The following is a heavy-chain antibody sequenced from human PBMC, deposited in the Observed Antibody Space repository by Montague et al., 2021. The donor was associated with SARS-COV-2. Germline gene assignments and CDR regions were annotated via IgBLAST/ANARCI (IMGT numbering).Heavy chain of an antibody. J-gene: IGHJ5*02. CDR3: ATESYSGSYNWFDP. CDR2: FDPEDGET. D-gene: IGHD1-26*01. CDR1: GYTLTELS. Sequence: SVKVSCKVSGYTLTELSMHWVRQAPGKGLEWLGGFDPEDGETIYAQKFQGRVTMTEDTSTDTAYMEQSSLRSEDTAVYYCATESYSGSYNWFDPWGQGTLVTVSS. V-gene: IGHV1-24*01.